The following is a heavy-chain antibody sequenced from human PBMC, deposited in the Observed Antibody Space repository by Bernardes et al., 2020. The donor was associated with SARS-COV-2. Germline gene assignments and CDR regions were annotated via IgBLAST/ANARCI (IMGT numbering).Heavy chain of an antibody. J-gene: IGHJ4*02. V-gene: IGHV4-59*01. CDR2: IYYSGST. Sequence: SETLSLTCPVSGGSISSYYWSWIRQPPGKGLEWIGYIYYSGSTNYNPSLKSRVTISVDTSKNQFSLKLSSVTAADTAVYYCARGFDYWGQGTLVTVSS. CDR3: ARGFDY. CDR1: GGSISSYY.